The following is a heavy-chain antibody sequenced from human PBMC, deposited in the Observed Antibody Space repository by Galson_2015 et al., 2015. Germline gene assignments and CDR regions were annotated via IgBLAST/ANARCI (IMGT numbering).Heavy chain of an antibody. CDR2: IIPIFGTA. Sequence: SVKVSCKASGGTFSSYAISWARQAPGQGLEWMGGIIPIFGTANYAQKFQGRVTITADESTSTAYMELSSLRSEDTAVYYCTITMVQGVISYFDYWGQGTLVTVSS. CDR3: TITMVQGVISYFDY. D-gene: IGHD3-10*01. V-gene: IGHV1-69*13. J-gene: IGHJ4*02. CDR1: GGTFSSYA.